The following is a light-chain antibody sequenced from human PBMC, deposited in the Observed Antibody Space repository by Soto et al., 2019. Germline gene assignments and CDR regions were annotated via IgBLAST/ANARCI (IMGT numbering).Light chain of an antibody. CDR3: QQYGSSPYT. CDR1: QSVSSNY. CDR2: GAS. Sequence: EIVLTQSPGTLSSSPGEGATLSCRASQSVSSNYLAWYQQKPGLAPKLLIYGASSRATGIPDRFSGSGSGTDFTLTISRLEPEDFAVYYCQQYGSSPYTFGQGTNLEIK. V-gene: IGKV3-20*01. J-gene: IGKJ2*01.